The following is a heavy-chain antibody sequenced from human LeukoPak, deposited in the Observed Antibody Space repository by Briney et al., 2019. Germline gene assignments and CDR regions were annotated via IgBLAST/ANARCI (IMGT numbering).Heavy chain of an antibody. CDR2: INHSGST. D-gene: IGHD6-13*01. CDR1: GGSISSGGYY. V-gene: IGHV4-39*07. J-gene: IGHJ4*02. Sequence: SETLSLTCTVSGGSISSGGYYWSWIRQHPGKGLEWIGEINHSGSTNYNPSLKSRVTISVDTSKNQFSLKLSSVTAADTAVYYCARVAKWYSSSWYVLDYWGQGTLVTVSS. CDR3: ARVAKWYSSSWYVLDY.